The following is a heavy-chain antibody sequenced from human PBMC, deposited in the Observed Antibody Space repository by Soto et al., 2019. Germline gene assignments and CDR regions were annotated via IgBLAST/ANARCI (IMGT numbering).Heavy chain of an antibody. J-gene: IGHJ4*02. CDR2: ITSKRYGGTA. CDR3: NRVARDGYGPPFDY. CDR1: GFSFGDYA. Sequence: EVQLVESGGGLVKPGRSLRLSCVGSGFSFGDYAMTWFRQAPGKGLEWVGFITSKRYGGTAEYAASVKGRFTISRDDSKSIAYLQMTGLKTEDTAVYYCNRVARDGYGPPFDYGGQGTLVTVSS. D-gene: IGHD5-12*01. V-gene: IGHV3-49*05.